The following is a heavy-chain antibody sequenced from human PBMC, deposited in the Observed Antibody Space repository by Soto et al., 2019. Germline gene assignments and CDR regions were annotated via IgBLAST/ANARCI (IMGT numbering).Heavy chain of an antibody. CDR1: GFTFSAYT. CDR3: AKDSPYCSRTSCYYVY. J-gene: IGHJ4*02. CDR2: ISGSGGST. Sequence: RRLSCAASGFTFSAYTMGWVRQPPGKGLEWVSVISGSGGSTYYADSVKGRFTISRDNSKNTLYLQMNSLRAEDTAVYYCAKDSPYCSRTSCYYVYWGQGTLVTVSS. V-gene: IGHV3-23*01. D-gene: IGHD2-2*01.